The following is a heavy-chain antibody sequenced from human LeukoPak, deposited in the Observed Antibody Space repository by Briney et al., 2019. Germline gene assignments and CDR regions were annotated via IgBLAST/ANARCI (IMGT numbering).Heavy chain of an antibody. CDR2: ISWNSGSI. Sequence: PGGSLRLSCAGSGFTFDDYAMHWVRQAPGKGLEWVSGISWNSGSIGYADSVKGRFTISRDNAKNSLYLQMNSLRAEDTALYYCAKGMITFGGVIATNFDYWGQGTLVTVSS. J-gene: IGHJ4*02. CDR1: GFTFDDYA. CDR3: AKGMITFGGVIATNFDY. D-gene: IGHD3-16*02. V-gene: IGHV3-9*01.